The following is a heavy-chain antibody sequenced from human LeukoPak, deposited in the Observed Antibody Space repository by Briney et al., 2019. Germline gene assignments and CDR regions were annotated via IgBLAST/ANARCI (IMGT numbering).Heavy chain of an antibody. V-gene: IGHV3-15*01. CDR2: IKSKTDGGTT. Sequence: GGSLRLSCAASGFTFSNAWMSWVLQAPGKGLEWVGRIKSKTDGGTTDYAAPVKGRFTISRDDSKNTLYLQMNSLKTEDTAVYYCTTGSRPLSRSGTDPYYFDYWGQGTLVTVSS. D-gene: IGHD3-10*01. CDR1: GFTFSNAW. J-gene: IGHJ4*02. CDR3: TTGSRPLSRSGTDPYYFDY.